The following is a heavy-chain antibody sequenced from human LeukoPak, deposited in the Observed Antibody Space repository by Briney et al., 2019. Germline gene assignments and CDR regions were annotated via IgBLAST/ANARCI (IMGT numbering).Heavy chain of an antibody. D-gene: IGHD6-19*01. V-gene: IGHV1-18*01. CDR3: ARGYSSGWDYYYYMDV. Sequence: ASVKVSCKASGYTFTSYGISWVRQAPGQGLEWMGWISAYNGNTNYAQKLQGRVTMATDTSTSTAYVELRSLRSDDTAVYYCARGYSSGWDYYYYMDVWGKGTTVTVSS. CDR2: ISAYNGNT. CDR1: GYTFTSYG. J-gene: IGHJ6*03.